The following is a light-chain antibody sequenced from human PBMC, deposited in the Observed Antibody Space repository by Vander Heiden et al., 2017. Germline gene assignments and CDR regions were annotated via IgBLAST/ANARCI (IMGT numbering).Light chain of an antibody. CDR1: SSDVGSYNL. CDR2: EVS. J-gene: IGLJ3*02. V-gene: IGLV2-23*02. Sequence: QSALTQPASVSGSPGQSITISCTGTSSDVGSYNLVSWYQQHPGKAPKLMIYEVSKRPSGVSNRVSGSKSGNKASLKISGLQAEDEADDYCCSYAGSSTVGFGGGTKLTVL. CDR3: CSYAGSSTVG.